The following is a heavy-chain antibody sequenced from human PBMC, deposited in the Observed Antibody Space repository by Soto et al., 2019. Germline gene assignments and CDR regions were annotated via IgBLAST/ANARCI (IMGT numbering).Heavy chain of an antibody. CDR2: ISSSGRQT. V-gene: IGHV3-23*01. CDR1: GFTFSNYA. J-gene: IGHJ4*02. CDR3: AKDRTTFGVINQYFFDS. D-gene: IGHD3-3*01. Sequence: EVQLLESGGTLVQLGGSLRLSCAASGFTFSNYAMSWVRQAPGKGLEWVSAISSSGRQTYYADSVRGRFTILRDSSKNALYLQMSSLRAVDTAVYYCAKDRTTFGVINQYFFDSWGQGTLVAVSS.